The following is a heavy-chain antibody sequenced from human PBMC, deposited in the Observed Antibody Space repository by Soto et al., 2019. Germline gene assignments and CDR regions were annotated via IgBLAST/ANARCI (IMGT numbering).Heavy chain of an antibody. V-gene: IGHV1-69*01. Sequence: QVQLVQSGAEVQKPGSSVKVSCKASGGTFSSYAISWVRQAPGQGLEWMGGSIHIFGTANYAQKFQGRGTITADESTSTAYMELSSLRSEDTAVYYCARAIVVVTAILPGMDVWGQGTTVTVSS. CDR2: SIHIFGTA. CDR1: GGTFSSYA. D-gene: IGHD2-21*02. J-gene: IGHJ6*02. CDR3: ARAIVVVTAILPGMDV.